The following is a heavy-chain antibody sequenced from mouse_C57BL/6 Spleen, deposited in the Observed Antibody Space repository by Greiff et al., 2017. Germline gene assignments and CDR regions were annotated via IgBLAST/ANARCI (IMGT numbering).Heavy chain of an antibody. CDR3: TTFPVDYDVLYYAMDY. CDR1: GFNIKDDY. CDR2: IDPENGDT. J-gene: IGHJ4*01. D-gene: IGHD2-4*01. Sequence: EVKLMESGAELVRPGASVKLSCTASGFNIKDDYMPWVKQRPEQGLEWIGWIDPENGDTEYASKFQGKATITADTSSNTAYLQLSSLTSEDTAVYYCTTFPVDYDVLYYAMDYWGQGTSVTVSS. V-gene: IGHV14-4*01.